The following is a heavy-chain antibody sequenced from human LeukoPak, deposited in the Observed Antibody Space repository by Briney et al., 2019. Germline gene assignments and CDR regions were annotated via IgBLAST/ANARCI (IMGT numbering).Heavy chain of an antibody. CDR2: ISTNGGST. Sequence: PGGSLRLSCAASGFTFSSYAMHWVRQAPGKGLEYVSGISTNGGSTYYADSVKGRFTISRDNSKNTLFLQMGSLRAEDMAVYYCAKLNTQRVHDAFDIWGQGTMVTVSS. CDR1: GFTFSSYA. CDR3: AKLNTQRVHDAFDI. V-gene: IGHV3-64*02. J-gene: IGHJ3*02. D-gene: IGHD2-2*02.